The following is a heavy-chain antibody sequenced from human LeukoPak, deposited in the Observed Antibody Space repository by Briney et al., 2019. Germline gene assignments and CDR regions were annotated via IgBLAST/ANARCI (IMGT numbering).Heavy chain of an antibody. J-gene: IGHJ3*02. CDR1: GGSISSGGYS. CDR3: ARHERYYYDSSVI. V-gene: IGHV4-30-4*07. CDR2: IDYSGST. Sequence: PSQTLSLTCAVSGGSISSGGYSWSWIRQPPGKGLEWIGYIDYSGSTNYNPSLKSRVTISVDTSKNQFSLKLSSVTAADTAVYYCARHERYYYDSSVIWGQGTMVTVSS. D-gene: IGHD3-22*01.